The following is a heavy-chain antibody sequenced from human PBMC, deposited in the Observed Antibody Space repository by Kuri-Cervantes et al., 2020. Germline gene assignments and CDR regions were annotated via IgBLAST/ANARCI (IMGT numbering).Heavy chain of an antibody. J-gene: IGHJ4*02. V-gene: IGHV4-59*12. CDR2: IYYTGST. D-gene: IGHD2-8*01. Sequence: GSLRLSCTVSGESIISYYWSWIRQPPGKGLEWIGYIYYTGSTNYNPSLKSRVTISVDTSKNQFSLKLSSVTAADTAVFYCARGLPGVNLRSYYDSWGQGTLVTVSS. CDR1: GESIISYY. CDR3: ARGLPGVNLRSYYDS.